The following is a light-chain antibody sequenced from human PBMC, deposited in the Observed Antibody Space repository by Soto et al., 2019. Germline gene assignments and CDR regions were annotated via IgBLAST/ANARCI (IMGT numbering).Light chain of an antibody. J-gene: IGKJ2*01. V-gene: IGKV2-28*01. CDR2: LAS. CDR3: MQALQTPYS. Sequence: DIVMTQSPLSLPVSPGEPASISCRSSQSLLHRNGYSSLDWYLQKPGQSPRLLIYLASTRASGVPEKFSGSGSGTVFTLKISRVEAEDVGIYYCMQALQTPYSFGQGTKLEI. CDR1: QSLLHRNGYSS.